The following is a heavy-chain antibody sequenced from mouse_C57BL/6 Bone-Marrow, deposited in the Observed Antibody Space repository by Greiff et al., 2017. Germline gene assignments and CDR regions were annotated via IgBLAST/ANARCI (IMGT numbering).Heavy chain of an antibody. Sequence: QVQLMESGPELVKPGASVKISCKASGYAFSSSWMNWVKQRPGQGLEWIGRLYPGDGDTNYNGKFKGKATLTADKSSSTAYMQLSSLTYEGSAVSFCARSQLRLLAWFAYWGQGTLVTVAA. D-gene: IGHD3-2*02. CDR3: ARSQLRLLAWFAY. J-gene: IGHJ3*01. CDR1: GYAFSSSW. CDR2: LYPGDGDT. V-gene: IGHV1-82*01.